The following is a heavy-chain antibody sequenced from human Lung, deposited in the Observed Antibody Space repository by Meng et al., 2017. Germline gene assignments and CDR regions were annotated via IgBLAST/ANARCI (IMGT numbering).Heavy chain of an antibody. V-gene: IGHV4-34*02. D-gene: IGHD6-19*01. J-gene: IGHJ4*02. CDR2: IIDSGST. Sequence: QLQAWAPGLLKPSDTLSLTFAVYGGSFIGYYWSWIRQPPGKGLEWIGEIIDSGSTNYNPSLKSRVTISVDTSKNQFSLRVTSVTAADRAVYYCVRRTYSSGWYFDYWGQGTLVTVSS. CDR3: VRRTYSSGWYFDY. CDR1: GGSFIGYY.